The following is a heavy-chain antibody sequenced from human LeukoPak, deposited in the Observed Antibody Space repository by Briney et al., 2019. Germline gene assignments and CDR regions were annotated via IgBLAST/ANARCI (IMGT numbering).Heavy chain of an antibody. CDR1: GFTFSSYA. Sequence: GGSLRLSCAASGFTFSSYAMHWVRQAPGKGLEWVAVISYDGSNKYYADSVKGRFTISRDNSKNTLYLQMNSLRAEDTAVYYCARDLLDTFDIWGRGTMVTVYS. CDR2: ISYDGSNK. CDR3: ARDLLDTFDI. J-gene: IGHJ3*02. V-gene: IGHV3-30*04.